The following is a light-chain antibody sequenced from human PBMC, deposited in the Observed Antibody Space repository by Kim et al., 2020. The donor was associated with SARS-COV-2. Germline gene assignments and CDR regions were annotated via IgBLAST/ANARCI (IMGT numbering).Light chain of an antibody. CDR2: SNT. V-gene: IGLV1-44*01. CDR1: NSNIGNNT. CDR3: AAWDDSLSAWV. J-gene: IGLJ3*02. Sequence: QSVLTQPPSASATPGQTVTISCSGGNSNIGNNTVNWYQQLPGSAPKMLIYSNTYRPSGVTDRFSGSKSCTSASLALSGLQSADEADYYCAAWDDSLSAWVFGGGTKLTVL.